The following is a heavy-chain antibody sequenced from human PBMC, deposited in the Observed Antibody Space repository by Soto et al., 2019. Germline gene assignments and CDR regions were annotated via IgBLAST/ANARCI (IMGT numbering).Heavy chain of an antibody. CDR3: AGGGPYDSSGSPFDY. CDR1: GYTFTSYY. J-gene: IGHJ4*02. Sequence: QVQLVQSGAEVKKPGASVKVSCKASGYTFTSYYMHWVRQAPGQGLEWMGIINPSGGSTSYAQKVRGRVTMTRDTSTSTVYMELSSLRSEDTAVYYCAGGGPYDSSGSPFDYWGQGTLVTVSS. CDR2: INPSGGST. V-gene: IGHV1-46*01. D-gene: IGHD3-22*01.